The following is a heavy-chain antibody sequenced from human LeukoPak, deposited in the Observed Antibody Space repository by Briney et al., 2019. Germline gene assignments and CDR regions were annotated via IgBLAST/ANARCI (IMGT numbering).Heavy chain of an antibody. CDR2: ISDSGGTT. D-gene: IGHD6-19*01. V-gene: IGHV3-23*01. CDR1: GFTFSNLA. J-gene: IGHJ4*02. CDR3: AKDARRSSGWYFFDH. Sequence: GGSLRLSCVASGFTFSNLAMGWVRQAPGKGLEWVSVISDSGGTTYYADSVKGRFTISRDDSRNTLYLQMNSLRVEDTAVYYCAKDARRSSGWYFFDHWGQGTLVTVSS.